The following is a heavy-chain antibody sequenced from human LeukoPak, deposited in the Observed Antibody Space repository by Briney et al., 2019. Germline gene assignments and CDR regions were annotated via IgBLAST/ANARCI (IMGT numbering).Heavy chain of an antibody. V-gene: IGHV3-23*01. Sequence: GGSLRLSCAASGFTFSSYAMSWVRQAPGKGLEWVPAISGSGGSTYYADSVKGRFTISRDNSKNTLYLQMNSLRAEDTVVYYCAKDRGYYDSSGLDYWGQGTLVTVSS. D-gene: IGHD3-22*01. CDR3: AKDRGYYDSSGLDY. J-gene: IGHJ4*02. CDR1: GFTFSSYA. CDR2: ISGSGGST.